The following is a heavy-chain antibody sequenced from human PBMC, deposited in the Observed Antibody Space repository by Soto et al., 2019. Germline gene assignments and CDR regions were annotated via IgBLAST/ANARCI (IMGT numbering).Heavy chain of an antibody. CDR2: FYYSGIS. V-gene: IGHV4-39*02. Sequence: SETLSLTCSVSGGSISSTDYYWGWIRQPPGKGLEWIGTFYYSGISYYNPSLESRVTMSADTSKNHFSLKLTSVTAADTAVYFCARYDYGSANDYNIDSWGQGTLVTVSS. D-gene: IGHD3-10*01. J-gene: IGHJ4*02. CDR1: GGSISSTDYY. CDR3: ARYDYGSANDYNIDS.